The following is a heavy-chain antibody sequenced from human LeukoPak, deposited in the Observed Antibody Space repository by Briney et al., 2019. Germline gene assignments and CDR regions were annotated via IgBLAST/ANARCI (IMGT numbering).Heavy chain of an antibody. CDR3: ARGSYGSSRRFDP. J-gene: IGHJ5*02. D-gene: IGHD6-13*01. CDR2: IRYDGSNK. CDR1: GFTFSSYG. Sequence: GGSLRLSCAASGFTFSSYGMHWVRQAPGKGLEWVAFIRYDGSNKYYADSVKGRFTISRDNSKNTLYLQMNSLRAEDTAVYYCARGSYGSSRRFDPWGRGTLVTVSS. V-gene: IGHV3-30*02.